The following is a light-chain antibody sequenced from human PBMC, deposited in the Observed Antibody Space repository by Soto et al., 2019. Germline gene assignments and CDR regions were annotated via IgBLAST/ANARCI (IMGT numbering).Light chain of an antibody. V-gene: IGLV2-14*03. CDR2: DVN. J-gene: IGLJ1*01. CDR1: SSDVGSYSS. CDR3: SSFPSSTSYV. Sequence: QSALTQPASMSGSPGQSMAISCAGTSSDVGSYSSVSWYQQYPGKAPKLMIHDVNNRPSGISDRFSGSKSGNTASLTISGLEAEDEADYYCSSFPSSTSYVFGTGTKLTVL.